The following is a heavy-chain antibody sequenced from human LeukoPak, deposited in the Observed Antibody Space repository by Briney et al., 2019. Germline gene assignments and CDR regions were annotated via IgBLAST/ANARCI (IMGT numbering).Heavy chain of an antibody. CDR3: ARGRYDSSGYYPIFDY. J-gene: IGHJ4*02. V-gene: IGHV3-21*01. Sequence: SGGSLRLSCAASGFTFSSYSMNWVRQAPGKGLEWVSSISSSSSYIYYADSVKSRFTISRDNTKNSLYLQINSLRAEDTAVYYCARGRYDSSGYYPIFDYWGQGTLVTVSS. CDR1: GFTFSSYS. D-gene: IGHD3-22*01. CDR2: ISSSSSYI.